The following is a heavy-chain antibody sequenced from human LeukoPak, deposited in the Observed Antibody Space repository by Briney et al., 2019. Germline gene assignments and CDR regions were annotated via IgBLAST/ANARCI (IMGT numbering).Heavy chain of an antibody. CDR1: GYTFTSYG. J-gene: IGHJ3*02. D-gene: IGHD3-22*01. Sequence: PGASVKVSCKASGYTFTSYGISWVRQAPGQGLERMGWISAYNGNTNYAQKLQGRVTMTTDTSTSTAYMELRSLRSDDTAVYYCASPSGYYDSSGYSGPNAFDIWGQGTMVTVSS. CDR2: ISAYNGNT. V-gene: IGHV1-18*01. CDR3: ASPSGYYDSSGYSGPNAFDI.